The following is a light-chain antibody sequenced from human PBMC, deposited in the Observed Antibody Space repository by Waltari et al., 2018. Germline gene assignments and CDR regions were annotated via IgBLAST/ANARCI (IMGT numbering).Light chain of an antibody. V-gene: IGLV3-1*01. CDR2: QHT. CDR1: NLGNKY. Sequence: SYELTQPPSVSVSPGQTASITCSGDNLGNKYTSWYQQRPGQSPVLVIYQHTRRPSGCPEGSCDTNSGNTASLTISGAEAVDEADYYCQAWDRSTHVVFGGGTKLTVL. CDR3: QAWDRSTHVV. J-gene: IGLJ2*01.